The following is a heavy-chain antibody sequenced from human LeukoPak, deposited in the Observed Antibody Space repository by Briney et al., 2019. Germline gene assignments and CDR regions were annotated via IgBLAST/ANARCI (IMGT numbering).Heavy chain of an antibody. CDR2: ISSSSNTI. D-gene: IGHD2-2*01. V-gene: IGHV3-48*01. Sequence: GGSLRLSCAASGFTFSTYSMNWVRQAPGKGPEWVSYISSSSNTIYYADSVKGRFTVSRDNAKNSLYLQMNSPRVEDTAVYYCAPGYCSSSSCTHYFDYWSQGTLVTVSS. CDR1: GFTFSTYS. J-gene: IGHJ4*02. CDR3: APGYCSSSSCTHYFDY.